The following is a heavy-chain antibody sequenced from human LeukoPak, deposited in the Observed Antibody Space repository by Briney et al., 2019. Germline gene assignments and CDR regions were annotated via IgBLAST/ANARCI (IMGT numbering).Heavy chain of an antibody. CDR1: GFTFSSYA. CDR2: ISGSGGST. J-gene: IGHJ4*02. V-gene: IGHV3-23*01. D-gene: IGHD2-21*02. Sequence: GGSLRLSCAASGFTFSSYAMSWVRQAPGKGLEWVSAISGSGGSTYYADSVKGRFTISRDNSKNTLYLQVNSLRAEDTAVYYCAKDLHIVVVTAILDYWGQGTLVTVSS. CDR3: AKDLHIVVVTAILDY.